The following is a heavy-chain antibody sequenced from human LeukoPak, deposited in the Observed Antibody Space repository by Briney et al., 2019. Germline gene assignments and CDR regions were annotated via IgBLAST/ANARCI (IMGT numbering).Heavy chain of an antibody. CDR2: IYTSGST. J-gene: IGHJ5*02. CDR3: ATGRYYDYGDNWFDP. Sequence: SETLSLTCTVSGGSISSGSYYWSWIRQPAGKGLEWIGRIYTSGSTNYNPSLKSRVTISVDTSKNQFSLKLSSVTAADTAVYYCATGRYYDYGDNWFDPWGQGTLVTVSS. V-gene: IGHV4-61*02. CDR1: GGSISSGSYY. D-gene: IGHD4-17*01.